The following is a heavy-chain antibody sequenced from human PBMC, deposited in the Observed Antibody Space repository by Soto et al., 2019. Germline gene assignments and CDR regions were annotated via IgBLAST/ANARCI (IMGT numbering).Heavy chain of an antibody. V-gene: IGHV1-69*01. Sequence: QVQLVQSGAEVKKPGSSVTVSCKASGGNFSNYGISWVRQAPGQGLEYMGEIVPLFGTTNYAHKFRGRVTITADESTSTVYMEVSSLKSEDTAVYFCARASGRSWYNWFDPWGQGTLVTVST. CDR2: IVPLFGTT. J-gene: IGHJ5*02. D-gene: IGHD6-13*01. CDR3: ARASGRSWYNWFDP. CDR1: GGNFSNYG.